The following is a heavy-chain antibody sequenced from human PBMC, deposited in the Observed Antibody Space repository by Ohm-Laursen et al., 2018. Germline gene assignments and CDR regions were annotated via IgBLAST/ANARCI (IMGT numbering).Heavy chain of an antibody. CDR2: IIPIFGTA. J-gene: IGHJ3*02. D-gene: IGHD7-27*01. CDR3: AKGGWGSIFDI. CDR1: GGTFSSYA. V-gene: IGHV1-69*06. Sequence: ASVKVSCKASGGTFSSYAISWVRQAPGQGLEWMGGIIPIFGTANYAQKFQGRVTITADKSTSTAYMELSSLRSENTALYYCAKGGWGSIFDIWGQGTMVTVFS.